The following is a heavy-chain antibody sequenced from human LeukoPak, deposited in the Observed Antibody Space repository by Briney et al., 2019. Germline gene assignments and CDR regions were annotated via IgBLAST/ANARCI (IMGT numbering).Heavy chain of an antibody. D-gene: IGHD6-13*01. CDR2: IYSGGNT. J-gene: IGHJ4*02. Sequence: GSLRLSCTVSGFTVSSNSMSWVRQAPGKGLEWVSFIYSGGNTHYSDSVKGRFTISRDNSKNTLYLQMNSLRAEDTAVYYCARDSREYIAAAGTYNYWGQGTLVTVSS. CDR3: ARDSREYIAAAGTYNY. V-gene: IGHV3-53*01. CDR1: GFTVSSNS.